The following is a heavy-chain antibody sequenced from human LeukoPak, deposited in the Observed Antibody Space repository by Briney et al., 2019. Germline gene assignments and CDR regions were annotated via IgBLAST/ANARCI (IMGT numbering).Heavy chain of an antibody. J-gene: IGHJ5*02. V-gene: IGHV4-4*07. CDR2: IYTSGST. Sequence: SETLSLTCTVSGGSISSYYWSWIRQPAGKGLEWIGRIYTSGSTNYNPSPKSRVTMSVDTSKNQFSLKLSSVTAADTAVYYCARDKRDIVVVPATNWFDPWGQGTLVTVSS. D-gene: IGHD2-2*01. CDR1: GGSISSYY. CDR3: ARDKRDIVVVPATNWFDP.